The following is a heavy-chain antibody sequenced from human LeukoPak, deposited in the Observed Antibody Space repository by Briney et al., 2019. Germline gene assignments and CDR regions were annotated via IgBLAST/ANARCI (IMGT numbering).Heavy chain of an antibody. CDR2: IYSGGST. CDR3: ARVAPPYYHDSSGYFDY. V-gene: IGHV3-53*01. J-gene: IGHJ4*02. CDR1: GFTVSSNY. Sequence: AGGSLRLSCAASGFTVSSNYMSWVRQAPGKGLEWVSVIYSGGSTYYADSVKGRFTISRDNSKNTLYLQMNSLRAEDTAVYYCARVAPPYYHDSSGYFDYWGQGTLVTVSS. D-gene: IGHD3-22*01.